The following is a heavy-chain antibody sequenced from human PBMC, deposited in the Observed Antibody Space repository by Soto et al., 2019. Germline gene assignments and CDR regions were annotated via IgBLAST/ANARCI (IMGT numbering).Heavy chain of an antibody. Sequence: QVQLVESGGGVVQPGRSLRLSCAASGFTFSSYGMHWVRQAPGKGLEWVAVIWYDGSNKYYADSVKGRFTISRDNSKNTLYLQMNSLRAEDTAVYYCARDGVSNTMVRGGFEYWGQGTLVTVSS. J-gene: IGHJ4*02. D-gene: IGHD3-10*01. CDR1: GFTFSSYG. V-gene: IGHV3-33*01. CDR2: IWYDGSNK. CDR3: ARDGVSNTMVRGGFEY.